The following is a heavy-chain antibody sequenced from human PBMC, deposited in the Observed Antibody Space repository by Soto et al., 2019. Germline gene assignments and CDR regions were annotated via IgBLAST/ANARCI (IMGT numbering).Heavy chain of an antibody. CDR3: AREGQAPYYYYGMDV. CDR2: ISGNNGKT. CDR1: GYTFTNYG. J-gene: IGHJ6*02. Sequence: QVQLVQSGAEVKKPGASVTVSCKASGYTFTNYGFSWVRQAPGQGLEWMGWISGNNGKTKYAEKFQNRVTMPTETSTNTAHMELRILRSDDTSVYYCAREGQAPYYYYGMDVWGQGTAVTVSS. V-gene: IGHV1-18*01.